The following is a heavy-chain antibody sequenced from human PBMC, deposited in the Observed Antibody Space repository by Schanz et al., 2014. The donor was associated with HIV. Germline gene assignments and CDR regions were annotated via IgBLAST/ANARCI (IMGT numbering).Heavy chain of an antibody. Sequence: QVQLQQWGAGLLKPSETLSLTCGVYGGSFRSYYWSWIRQPPGKGLEWVGQINHSGGTNYNPSLKSRVTISVDTSKNQFSLKLSSVTGADTAVYYCGRVSGYYGMDVWGQGTTVIVSS. V-gene: IGHV4-34*01. J-gene: IGHJ6*02. CDR2: INHSGGT. D-gene: IGHD6-25*01. CDR1: GGSFRSYY. CDR3: GRVSGYYGMDV.